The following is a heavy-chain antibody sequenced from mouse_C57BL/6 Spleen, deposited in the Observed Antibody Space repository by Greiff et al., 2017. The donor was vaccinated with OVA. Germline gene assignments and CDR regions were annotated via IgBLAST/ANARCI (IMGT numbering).Heavy chain of an antibody. CDR1: GFNIKDYY. Sequence: EVKLMESGAELVKPGASVKLSCTASGFNIKDYYMHWVKQRTEQGLEWIGRIDPEDGETKYAPKFQGKATITADTSSNTAYLQLSSLTSEDTAVYYCASGQAVDYFDYWGQGTTLTVSS. CDR2: IDPEDGET. D-gene: IGHD1-1*01. V-gene: IGHV14-2*01. CDR3: ASGQAVDYFDY. J-gene: IGHJ2*01.